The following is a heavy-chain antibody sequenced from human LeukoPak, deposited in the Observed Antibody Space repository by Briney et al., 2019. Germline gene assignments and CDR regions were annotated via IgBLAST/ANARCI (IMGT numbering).Heavy chain of an antibody. CDR3: ARGGQWLAPGPDY. CDR1: GGSISSDGYY. J-gene: IGHJ4*02. Sequence: PSETLSLTCTVSGGSISSDGYYWSWIRQHPGKGLGWIGYMYYSGNTYYNPSLKGRVIISVDTSKNQFSLKLSSVTAADTAVYYCARGGQWLAPGPDYWGQGTLVTVSS. V-gene: IGHV4-31*03. D-gene: IGHD6-19*01. CDR2: MYYSGNT.